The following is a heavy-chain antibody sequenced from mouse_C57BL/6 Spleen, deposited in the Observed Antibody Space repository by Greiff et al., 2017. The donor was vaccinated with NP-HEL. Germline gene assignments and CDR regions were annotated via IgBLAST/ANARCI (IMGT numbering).Heavy chain of an antibody. CDR1: GYSITSGYY. Sequence: VQLQQSGPGLVKPSQSLSLTCSVTGYSITSGYYWNWLRQFPGNKLEWMGYISYDGSNNYNPSLKNRISITRDTTKNQFFLKLNSVTTEDTATYYCARLLRYFDYWGQGTTLTVSS. J-gene: IGHJ2*01. CDR3: ARLLRYFDY. D-gene: IGHD1-1*01. V-gene: IGHV3-6*01. CDR2: ISYDGSN.